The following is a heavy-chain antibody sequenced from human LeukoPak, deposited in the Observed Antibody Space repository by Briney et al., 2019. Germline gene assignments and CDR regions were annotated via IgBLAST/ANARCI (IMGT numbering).Heavy chain of an antibody. CDR1: GFSFSSYA. V-gene: IGHV3-23*01. D-gene: IGHD6-13*01. CDR3: ARGPYSSTWYGDY. Sequence: GASLRLSCAASGFSFSSYAMSWVRQAPGKGLEWVSTIGGSGASTYHVDSVKGRFTISRDNSKNTLNLQMNSPRAEDTAIYYCARGPYSSTWYGDYWGQGTLVTVSS. J-gene: IGHJ4*02. CDR2: IGGSGAST.